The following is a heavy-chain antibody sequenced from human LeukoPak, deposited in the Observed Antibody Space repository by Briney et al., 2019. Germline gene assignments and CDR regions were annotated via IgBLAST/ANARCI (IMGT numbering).Heavy chain of an antibody. Sequence: PSETLSLTCTVSGGSISSNSYYWGWIRQPPGKGLEWIGSIYYSGSTYYNPSLKSRVTISVDTSKNQFSLKLSSVTAADTAVYYCAYGDYVGYFDYWGQGTLVTVSS. J-gene: IGHJ4*02. V-gene: IGHV4-39*01. CDR1: GGSISSNSYY. CDR2: IYYSGST. CDR3: AYGDYVGYFDY. D-gene: IGHD4-17*01.